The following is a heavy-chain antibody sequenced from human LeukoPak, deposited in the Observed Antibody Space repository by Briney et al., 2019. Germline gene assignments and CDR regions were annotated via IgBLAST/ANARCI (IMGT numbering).Heavy chain of an antibody. CDR2: IYNSGST. J-gene: IGHJ4*02. Sequence: PSETLSLTCAVYGGSFSGYYWNWIRQPPGKGLEWIGYIYNSGSTNNNPSLKSRVTISVDTSKKQFSLKLSSVTAADTAVYYCARETPYGSGSYPFDYWGQGILVTVPS. CDR1: GGSFSGYY. D-gene: IGHD3-10*01. CDR3: ARETPYGSGSYPFDY. V-gene: IGHV4-59*01.